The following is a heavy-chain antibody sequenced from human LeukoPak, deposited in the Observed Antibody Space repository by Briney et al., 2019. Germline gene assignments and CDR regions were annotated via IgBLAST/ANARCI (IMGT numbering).Heavy chain of an antibody. D-gene: IGHD3-10*02. CDR1: GFNFNKYG. Sequence: GRSLRLSCAASGFNFNKYGMHWVRQAPGKGLEWVANINQDGSGKNYVDSVKGRFTISRDNAKNSLYLQMNSLRAEDTAVYYCAELGITMIGGVWGKGTTVTISS. CDR3: AELGITMIGGV. V-gene: IGHV3-7*01. J-gene: IGHJ6*04. CDR2: INQDGSGK.